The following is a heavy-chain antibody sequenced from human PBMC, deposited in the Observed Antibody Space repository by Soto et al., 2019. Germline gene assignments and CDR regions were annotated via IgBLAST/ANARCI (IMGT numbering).Heavy chain of an antibody. CDR1: GDIDSRTRVF. V-gene: IGHV6-1*01. D-gene: IGHD5-12*01. CDR3: ANVPEPFRVTIGYDAAFAF. J-gene: IGHJ3*01. Sequence: SQTLSLTCAMPGDIDSRTRVFWNWVRQSPTGGLEWRGRTYYRSRWYSEYAISVQRRLRVDAEPSQNPVSLQLDSVTPEATAVYSCANVPEPFRVTIGYDAAFAFWGKGTMVXVS. CDR2: TYYRSRWYS.